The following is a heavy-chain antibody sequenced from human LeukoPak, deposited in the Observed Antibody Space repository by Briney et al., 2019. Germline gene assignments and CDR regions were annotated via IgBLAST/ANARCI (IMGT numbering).Heavy chain of an antibody. J-gene: IGHJ4*02. D-gene: IGHD2-15*01. CDR1: GFTVSSNY. CDR3: ARDSIHHCGGGTCSDY. CDR2: INSGGST. V-gene: IGHV3-66*01. Sequence: GGSLRLSCAASGFTVSSNYMSWVRQAPGKGLEWVSLINSGGSTYYADSVKGRFTISRDNSKNTLYLQMDSLRAEDTAVYYCARDSIHHCGGGTCSDYWGQGTLVTVSS.